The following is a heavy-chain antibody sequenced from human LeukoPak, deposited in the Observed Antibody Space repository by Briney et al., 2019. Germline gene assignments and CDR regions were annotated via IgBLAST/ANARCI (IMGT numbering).Heavy chain of an antibody. J-gene: IGHJ6*02. D-gene: IGHD3-10*01. CDR1: GGSISGYY. CDR2: IYFSGST. V-gene: IGHV4-59*08. Sequence: PSETLSLTCTVSGGSISGYYWSWIRQPPGKGLEWIGYIYFSGSTSYNPSLRSRVTISVDTSKNQFSLKLSSVTAADTAVYYCARRAGYYYGVDVWGQGTMVTVSS. CDR3: ARRAGYYYGVDV.